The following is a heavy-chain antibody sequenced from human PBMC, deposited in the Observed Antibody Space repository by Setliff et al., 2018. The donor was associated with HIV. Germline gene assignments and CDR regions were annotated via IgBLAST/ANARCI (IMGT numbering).Heavy chain of an antibody. D-gene: IGHD6-13*01. CDR1: GDAFTDYY. CDR2: INPNSGGT. V-gene: IGHV1-2*02. J-gene: IGHJ3*02. CDR3: ARDPGYKSSWYGAFDI. Sequence: AASVKVSCKASGDAFTDYYIHWVRQAPGQGLEWMGWINPNSGGTNYAQKFQGRVTMTRDTSISTAFMDLSRLRSDDTAVYYCARDPGYKSSWYGAFDIWGQGTMVTVS.